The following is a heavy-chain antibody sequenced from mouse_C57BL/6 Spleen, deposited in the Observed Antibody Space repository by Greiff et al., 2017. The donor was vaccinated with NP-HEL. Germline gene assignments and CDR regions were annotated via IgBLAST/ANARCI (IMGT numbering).Heavy chain of an antibody. V-gene: IGHV1-52*01. D-gene: IGHD1-1*01. J-gene: IGHJ1*03. CDR3: ARAHYYGSSYWYFDV. Sequence: QVQLKESGAELVRPGSSVKLSCKASGYTFTSYWMHWVKQRPIQGLEWIGNIDPSDSETHYNQKFKDKATLTVDKSSSTAYMQLSSLTSEDSAVYYCARAHYYGSSYWYFDVWGTGTTVTVSS. CDR1: GYTFTSYW. CDR2: IDPSDSET.